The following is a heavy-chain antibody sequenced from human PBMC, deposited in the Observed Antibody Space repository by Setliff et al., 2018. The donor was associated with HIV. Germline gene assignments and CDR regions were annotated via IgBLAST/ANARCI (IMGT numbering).Heavy chain of an antibody. CDR2: INRSGTP. CDR1: GGSLSDYY. V-gene: IGHV4-34*01. Sequence: SETLSLTCAVYGGSLSDYYWSWIRQPPGKGLEWIAEINRSGTPNYNPSLESRVTISVDSSKNRVSLKLSSVTASDTAVYYCAVPGTSGTYYRVFDYWGQGVLVTVSS. J-gene: IGHJ4*02. CDR3: AVPGTSGTYYRVFDY. D-gene: IGHD3-10*01.